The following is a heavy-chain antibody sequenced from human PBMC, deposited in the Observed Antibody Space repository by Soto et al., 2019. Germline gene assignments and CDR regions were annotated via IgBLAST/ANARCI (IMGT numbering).Heavy chain of an antibody. CDR3: AKVIDSSSWYDHFDY. V-gene: IGHV1-3*01. J-gene: IGHJ4*02. CDR1: GYTFTSYA. Sequence: ASVKVSCKASGYTFTSYALHWLRQAPGQGLEWMGWINAGDGSTKYSEHFQGRVTITLDTSATTVFVELTGLKSEDTAVYYCAKVIDSSSWYDHFDYWGQGTLVTVSS. D-gene: IGHD6-13*01. CDR2: INAGDGST.